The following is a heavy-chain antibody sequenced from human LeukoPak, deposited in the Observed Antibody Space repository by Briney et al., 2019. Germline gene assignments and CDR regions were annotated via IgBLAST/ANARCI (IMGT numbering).Heavy chain of an antibody. Sequence: GGSLRLSCAASGFTFSSYVMSWVRQAPGKGLEWVSTISGSGGSTYYADSVKGRFTISRDNSKNTLYLQMNSLRAEDTAVYYCAKAVAVGIDYWGQGTLVTVSS. D-gene: IGHD6-19*01. J-gene: IGHJ4*02. CDR1: GFTFSSYV. V-gene: IGHV3-23*01. CDR2: ISGSGGST. CDR3: AKAVAVGIDY.